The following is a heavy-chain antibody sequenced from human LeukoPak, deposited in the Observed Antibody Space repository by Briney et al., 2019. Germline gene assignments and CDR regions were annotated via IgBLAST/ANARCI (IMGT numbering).Heavy chain of an antibody. V-gene: IGHV4-61*02. J-gene: IGHJ3*02. Sequence: SQTLSLTCTVSGGSLSSGSYYWSWIRQPAGKGLEWIGRIYTSGSTNYNPSLKSRVTISVDTSKNQFSLKLSSVTAADTAVYYCAREGPRASDAFDIWGQGTMVTVSS. CDR1: GGSLSSGSYY. CDR2: IYTSGST. CDR3: AREGPRASDAFDI.